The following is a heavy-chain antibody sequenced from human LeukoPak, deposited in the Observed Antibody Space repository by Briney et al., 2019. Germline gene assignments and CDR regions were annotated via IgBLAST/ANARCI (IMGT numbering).Heavy chain of an antibody. CDR3: TTDQLRLLWFWELLWPLYY. CDR2: IKSKTDGGTT. V-gene: IGHV3-15*01. CDR1: GFTFSNAW. Sequence: GGSLRLSCAASGFTFSNAWMSWVRQAPGKGLEWVGRIKSKTDGGTTDYAAPVKGRFTISRDDSKNTLYLQMNSLKTEDTAVYYCTTDQLRLLWFWELLWPLYYWGQGTLVTVSS. J-gene: IGHJ4*02. D-gene: IGHD3-10*01.